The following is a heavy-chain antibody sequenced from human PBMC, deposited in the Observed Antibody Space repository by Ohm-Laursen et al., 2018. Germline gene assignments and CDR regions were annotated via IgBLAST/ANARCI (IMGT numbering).Heavy chain of an antibody. CDR1: GHIYG. CDR3: ATLRSLEWWFDI. Sequence: SVKVSCKASGHIYGIGWVRQAPGQGLEWMGWISVDSGNTNYAQKLQGRISLTTDSSTTTVHMELSSLRSDDTAVYFCATLRSLEWWFDIWGQGTLVTVSS. J-gene: IGHJ5*02. CDR2: ISVDSGNT. D-gene: IGHD3-3*01. V-gene: IGHV1-18*01.